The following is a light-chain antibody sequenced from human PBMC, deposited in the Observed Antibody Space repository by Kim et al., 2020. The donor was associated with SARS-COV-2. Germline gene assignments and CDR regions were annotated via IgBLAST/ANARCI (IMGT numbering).Light chain of an antibody. Sequence: VALGQTIRITCQGNSLRNYFAGWYQQKPGRAPVTVIYGKDSRPSGIPYRFSGSSSGNTASLTITRAQAEDEADYYCNSRDSMGNQIFGGETQLTVL. CDR2: GKD. CDR1: SLRNYF. J-gene: IGLJ2*01. CDR3: NSRDSMGNQI. V-gene: IGLV3-19*01.